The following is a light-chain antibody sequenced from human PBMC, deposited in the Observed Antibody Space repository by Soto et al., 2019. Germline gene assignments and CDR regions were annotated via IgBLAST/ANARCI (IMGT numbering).Light chain of an antibody. J-gene: IGKJ4*01. Sequence: EIVSTQSPGTLSLSPGERATLSCRASQTVGNNYLAWYQQKPGQTPRLLIHGASNRATGIPDRISGSGSGTDFTLFISRLEPEDFAVYYCQQYASSPLTFGGGTKVEIK. CDR1: QTVGNNY. V-gene: IGKV3-20*01. CDR2: GAS. CDR3: QQYASSPLT.